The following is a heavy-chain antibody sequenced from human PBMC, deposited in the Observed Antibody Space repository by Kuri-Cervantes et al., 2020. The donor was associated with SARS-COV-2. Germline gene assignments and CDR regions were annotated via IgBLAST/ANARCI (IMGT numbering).Heavy chain of an antibody. CDR2: IYPIFGTP. CDR3: ARDLSIAVAAHYFDY. J-gene: IGHJ4*02. V-gene: IGHV1-69*05. D-gene: IGHD6-19*01. CDR1: GCTFSSYA. Sequence: SVKVSCKDSGCTFSSYAISWVRQAPGQGLEWMGGIYPIFGTPNYAQKFQGRVKITTDESTSTAYMELSRLSSDDTAVYYCARDLSIAVAAHYFDYWGQGTLVTVSS.